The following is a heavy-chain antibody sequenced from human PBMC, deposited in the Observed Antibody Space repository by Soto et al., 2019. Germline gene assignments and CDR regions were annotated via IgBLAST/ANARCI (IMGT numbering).Heavy chain of an antibody. CDR2: ISSGSTTI. CDR1: GITFSSYS. D-gene: IGHD3-16*02. CDR3: AINRLGGVVGKSRGAFDI. Sequence: EVQVVESGGGLVQPGGSLRLSCAASGITFSSYSINWVRQAPGKGLEWISYISSGSTTIFYADSVRGRFTVSGDNAKNSLFLQMNGLEAQDTALYYCAINRLGGVVGKSRGAFDIWGQGTMVTVSS. J-gene: IGHJ3*02. V-gene: IGHV3-48*01.